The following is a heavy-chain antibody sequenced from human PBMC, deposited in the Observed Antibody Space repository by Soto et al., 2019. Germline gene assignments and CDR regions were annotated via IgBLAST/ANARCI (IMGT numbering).Heavy chain of an antibody. V-gene: IGHV4-31*03. CDR3: ARGVITFGGVIAHFDY. CDR2: IYYSGST. CDR1: GGSISSGGYY. J-gene: IGHJ4*02. Sequence: QVQLQESGPGLVKPSQTLSLTCTVSGGSISSGGYYWSWIRQHPGKGLEGIGYIYYSGSTYYNPSLKSRVTISVDTSKNQFSLKLSSVTAADTAVYYCARGVITFGGVIAHFDYWGQGTLVTVSS. D-gene: IGHD3-16*02.